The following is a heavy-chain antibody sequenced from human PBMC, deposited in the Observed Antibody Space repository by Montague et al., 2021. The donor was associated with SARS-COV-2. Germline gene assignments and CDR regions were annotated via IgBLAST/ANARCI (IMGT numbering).Heavy chain of an antibody. D-gene: IGHD3-16*01. CDR1: GGSITNDD. V-gene: IGHV4-59*08. J-gene: IGHJ6*02. CDR2: IFKNGDI. Sequence: SETLSLTCTVSGGSITNDDWSWIRQPPGKGLEWIVNIFKNGDIDYNPSLRSRVIISVDTSKSQFSLKVTSVTVADTAAYYCARYYERSLDVWGQGTTVTVSS. CDR3: ARYYERSLDV.